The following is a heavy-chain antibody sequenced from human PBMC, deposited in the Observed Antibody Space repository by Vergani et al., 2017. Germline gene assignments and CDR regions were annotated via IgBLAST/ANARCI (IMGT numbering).Heavy chain of an antibody. Sequence: EVQLVQSGAEVKKPGESLKISCKGSGYSFTSYWIAWVRQMPGKGLEWMGIIYPGDSDTNYSPSFQGHVTISADTSISTAYLQWSSLKASDTAMYYCARQVAVAGKWWGPYYYYGMDVWGQGTTVTVSS. J-gene: IGHJ6*02. CDR1: GYSFTSYW. D-gene: IGHD6-19*01. V-gene: IGHV5-51*01. CDR2: IYPGDSDT. CDR3: ARQVAVAGKWWGPYYYYGMDV.